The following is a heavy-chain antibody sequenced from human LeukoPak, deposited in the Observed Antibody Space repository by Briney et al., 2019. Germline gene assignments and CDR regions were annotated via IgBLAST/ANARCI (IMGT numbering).Heavy chain of an antibody. J-gene: IGHJ3*02. V-gene: IGHV3-74*01. D-gene: IGHD6-6*01. CDR2: IKTDGSST. CDR1: GFTFSSYW. CDR3: AREASSADAFDI. Sequence: GGSLRLSCAASGFTFSSYWMHWVRQAPGKGLVWVSRIKTDGSSTSYADSVKGRFTISRDNAKNTLYLQMNSLRAEDTAVYYCAREASSADAFDIWGQGTMVTVSS.